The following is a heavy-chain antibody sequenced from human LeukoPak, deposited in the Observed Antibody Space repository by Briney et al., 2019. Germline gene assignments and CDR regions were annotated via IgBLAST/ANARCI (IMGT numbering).Heavy chain of an antibody. CDR3: ARTYYDILTGYNPYFDY. J-gene: IGHJ4*02. Sequence: HPGGSLRLSCAASGFTFSSYEMNWVRQAPGKGLEWVSSITASSTAIYSADSVKGRFTISRDNAKNFLYLQMNSLRAEDTAVYYCARTYYDILTGYNPYFDYWGQGILVTVSS. V-gene: IGHV3-48*03. CDR1: GFTFSSYE. CDR2: ITASSTAI. D-gene: IGHD3-9*01.